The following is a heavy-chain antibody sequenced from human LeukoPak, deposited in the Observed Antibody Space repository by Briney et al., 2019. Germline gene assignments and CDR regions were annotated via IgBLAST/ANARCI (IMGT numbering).Heavy chain of an antibody. V-gene: IGHV3-21*01. CDR2: ISSSSSYI. J-gene: IGHJ4*02. CDR3: ARGYCSSTSCYRIYYFDY. Sequence: GRSLRLSCAASGFTFSSYSMNWVRQAPGKGLEWVSSISSSSSYIYYADSVKGRFTISRDNAKNSLYLQMNSLRAEDTAVYYCARGYCSSTSCYRIYYFDYWGQGTLVTVSS. CDR1: GFTFSSYS. D-gene: IGHD2-2*02.